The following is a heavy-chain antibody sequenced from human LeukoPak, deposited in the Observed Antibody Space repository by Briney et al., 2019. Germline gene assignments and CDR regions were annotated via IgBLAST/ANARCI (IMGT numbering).Heavy chain of an antibody. Sequence: GGSLRLSCAASGLTFSSYAMSWVRQAAGKGLEWVSAISASGGSTYYADSVKGRFTISRDNSKNTLYLQMNSLRAEDTAVYYCAKRGPTAYYFDSWGQGTLVTVSS. D-gene: IGHD3-10*01. CDR2: ISASGGST. CDR1: GLTFSSYA. CDR3: AKRGPTAYYFDS. J-gene: IGHJ4*02. V-gene: IGHV3-23*01.